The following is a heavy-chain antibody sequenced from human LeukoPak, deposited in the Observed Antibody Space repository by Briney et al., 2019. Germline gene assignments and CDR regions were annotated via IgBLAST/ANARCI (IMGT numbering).Heavy chain of an antibody. CDR2: IKQDGSEK. V-gene: IGHV3-7*04. CDR1: GFTFSSYW. Sequence: GGSLRLSCAASGFTFSSYWMSWVRQAPGKGLEWVANIKQDGSEKYYVDSVKGRFTISRDNAKNSLFLRMNSLRAEDTAVYCCVRFYGSGSYYRDWGQGTLVTVSS. CDR3: VRFYGSGSYYRD. D-gene: IGHD3-10*01. J-gene: IGHJ4*02.